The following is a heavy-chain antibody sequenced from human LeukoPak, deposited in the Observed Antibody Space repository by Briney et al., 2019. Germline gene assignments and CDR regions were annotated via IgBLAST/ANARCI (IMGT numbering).Heavy chain of an antibody. CDR1: GASINSYY. Sequence: SETLSLTCSASGASINSYYWSWIRQPPGKGLEWIGYVYYSETTNYNPSLKSRVTISLDTPKTQFSLRLSSVTAADTAVYYCARDIGMVRGVMTASRRAFDIWGQGTMVTVSS. CDR3: ARDIGMVRGVMTASRRAFDI. CDR2: VYYSETT. V-gene: IGHV4-59*01. D-gene: IGHD3-10*01. J-gene: IGHJ3*02.